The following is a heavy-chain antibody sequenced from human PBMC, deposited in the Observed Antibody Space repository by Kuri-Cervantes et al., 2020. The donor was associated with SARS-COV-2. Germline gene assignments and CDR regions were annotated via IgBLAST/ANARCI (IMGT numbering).Heavy chain of an antibody. CDR1: GGTFSSYA. CDR2: IIPMFGSA. D-gene: IGHD2-2*01. Sequence: SVKVSCKASGGTFSSYAISWVRQAPGQGLEWMGRIIPMFGSASYAQKFQGRVTITADKSTSTAYMELSSLRSEDTAVYYCARAPGRYCSSTSCARGAFDIWGQGTMVTVSS. J-gene: IGHJ3*02. V-gene: IGHV1-69*06. CDR3: ARAPGRYCSSTSCARGAFDI.